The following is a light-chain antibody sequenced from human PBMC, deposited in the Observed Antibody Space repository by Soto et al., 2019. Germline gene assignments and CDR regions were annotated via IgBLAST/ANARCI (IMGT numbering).Light chain of an antibody. J-gene: IGLJ2*01. Sequence: QSALTQPASVSGSPGQSITISCTGTSSDVGGHNFVSWYRQHPGKAPKLVIYEVTNRPSGVSDRFSGSKSGNTASLTISGLQAEDEADYYCNSYTSAFTWVFGGGTKLTVL. CDR2: EVT. CDR3: NSYTSAFTWV. V-gene: IGLV2-14*01. CDR1: SSDVGGHNF.